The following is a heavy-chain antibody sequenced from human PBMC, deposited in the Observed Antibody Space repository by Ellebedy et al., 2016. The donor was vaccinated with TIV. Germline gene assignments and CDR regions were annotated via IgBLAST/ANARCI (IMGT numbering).Heavy chain of an antibody. CDR2: INVANDNT. D-gene: IGHD3-10*01. CDR1: GYTFTNYI. V-gene: IGHV1-3*01. CDR3: ARDRTIGGSGSYKY. J-gene: IGHJ4*02. Sequence: AASVKVSCKASGYTFTNYIIHWVRQAPGQRLEWMGWINVANDNTKYSQKFLGRVTITRDTSATTAYMELRSLRSEDTAVYYCARDRTIGGSGSYKYWGQGTLVTVSS.